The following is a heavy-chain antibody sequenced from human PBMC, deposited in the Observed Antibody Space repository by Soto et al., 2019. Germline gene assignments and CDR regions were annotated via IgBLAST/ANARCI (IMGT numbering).Heavy chain of an antibody. J-gene: IGHJ6*02. V-gene: IGHV2-5*02. CDR1: GFSLSTSGVA. CDR3: AHRVRYYGMDV. CDR2: IHGDDDK. Sequence: QITLKESGPTLVKPTQTLTLTCTFSGFSLSTSGVAVGWIRQPPGKALEWLALIHGDDDKRYSPSLKSRLTITKDTSKNQVALIMTNMDPVDTATYYGAHRVRYYGMDVWGQGTTVTVSS.